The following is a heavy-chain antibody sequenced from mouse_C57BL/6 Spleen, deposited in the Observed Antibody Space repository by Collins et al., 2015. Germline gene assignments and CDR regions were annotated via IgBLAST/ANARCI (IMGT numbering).Heavy chain of an antibody. Sequence: QVQLQQSGPELVKPGASVKISCKASGYAFSSSWMNWVKQRPGKGLEWIGRIYPGDGDTNYNGKFKGKATLTADKSSSTAYMQLSSLTSEDSAVYYCARGSDYYGSSYNWGQGTTLTVSS. CDR2: IYPGDGDT. CDR1: GYAFSSSW. J-gene: IGHJ2*01. CDR3: ARGSDYYGSSYN. D-gene: IGHD1-1*01. V-gene: IGHV1-82*01.